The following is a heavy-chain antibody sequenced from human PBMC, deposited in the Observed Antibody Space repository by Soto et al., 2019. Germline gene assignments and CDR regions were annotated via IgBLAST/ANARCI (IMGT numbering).Heavy chain of an antibody. CDR2: ISGNGGST. D-gene: IGHD2-8*02. CDR3: ARDYCPGGVCYTIFDY. Sequence: EVQLVESVGNLAQPGGSLRLSCAASGFTFSTYPMHWVRQGPGTGLEYVAGISGNGGSTHYANSVKGRFTISRDNSKSTLYLQMGSLRAEDMAVYYCARDYCPGGVCYTIFDYWGQGTLVTVSS. J-gene: IGHJ4*02. CDR1: GFTFSTYP. V-gene: IGHV3-64*01.